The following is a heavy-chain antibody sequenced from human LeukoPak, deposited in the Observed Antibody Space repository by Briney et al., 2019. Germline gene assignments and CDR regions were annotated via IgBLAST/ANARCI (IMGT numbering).Heavy chain of an antibody. D-gene: IGHD3-3*01. CDR3: AREAEGFSIFDY. J-gene: IGHJ4*02. CDR1: GFTFSSYA. CDR2: ISYDGSNK. Sequence: GGSLRLSCAASGFTFSSYAMHWVRQAPGKGLEWVAVISYDGSNKYYADSVKGRFTISRDNSKNTLYLQMNSLRAEDTAVYYCAREAEGFSIFDYWGQGTLVTVS. V-gene: IGHV3-30*04.